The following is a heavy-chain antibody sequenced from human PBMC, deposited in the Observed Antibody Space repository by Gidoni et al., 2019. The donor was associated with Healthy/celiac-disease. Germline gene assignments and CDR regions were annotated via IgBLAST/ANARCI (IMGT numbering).Heavy chain of an antibody. Sequence: QVQLVESGGVVVQPGRSLRLSCAASGFTFSSSGMHWVRQAPGKGLEWVAVIWYDGSNKYYADSVKGRFTISRDNSKNTLYLQMNSLRAEDTAVYYCARDPAVHCSSTSCQRRDYYYMDVWGKGTTVTVSS. CDR3: ARDPAVHCSSTSCQRRDYYYMDV. V-gene: IGHV3-33*01. CDR2: IWYDGSNK. CDR1: GFTFSSSG. D-gene: IGHD2-2*01. J-gene: IGHJ6*03.